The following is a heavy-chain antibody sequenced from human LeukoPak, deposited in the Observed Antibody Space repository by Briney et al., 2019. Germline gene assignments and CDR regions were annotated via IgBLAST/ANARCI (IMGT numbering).Heavy chain of an antibody. CDR1: GFTFSSYG. J-gene: IGHJ6*03. CDR2: ISYDGSNK. V-gene: IGHV3-30*19. D-gene: IGHD5-18*01. Sequence: GGSLRLSCAASGFTFSSYGMHWVRQAPGKGLEWVAVISYDGSNKYYADSVKGRFTISRDNSKNTLYLQMNSLRAEDTAVYYCARDGGGYSYGPHYYYMDVWGKGTTVTVSS. CDR3: ARDGGGYSYGPHYYYMDV.